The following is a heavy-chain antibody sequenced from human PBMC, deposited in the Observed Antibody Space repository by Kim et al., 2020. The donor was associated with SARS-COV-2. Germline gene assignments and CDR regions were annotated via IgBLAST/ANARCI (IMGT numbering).Heavy chain of an antibody. J-gene: IGHJ3*02. V-gene: IGHV3-30*14. CDR2: ISYDGSNK. CDR1: AFTFSSYA. CDR3: ARLEGGINAFDI. Sequence: GRSLRLSCAASAFTFSSYAMHWVRQAPGKGLEWVAVISYDGSNKYYADSVKGRFTISRDNSKNTLYLHMNSLRAEDTAVYYCARLEGGINAFDIWGQGT. D-gene: IGHD3-10*01.